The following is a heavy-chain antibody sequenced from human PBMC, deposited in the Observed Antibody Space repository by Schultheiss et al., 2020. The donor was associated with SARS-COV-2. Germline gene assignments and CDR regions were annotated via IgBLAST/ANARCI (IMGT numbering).Heavy chain of an antibody. D-gene: IGHD5-12*01. CDR2: IYRGGNT. V-gene: IGHV3-53*01. CDR3: ARRVATGWHFDL. CDR1: GFTFGDYG. J-gene: IGHJ2*01. Sequence: GGSLRLSCTASGFTFGDYGLSWVRQAPGKGLEWVSVIYRGGNTYYADSVKGRFTISRDNSKNTLCLQMNSLRAEDTAVYYCARRVATGWHFDLWGRGTLVTVSS.